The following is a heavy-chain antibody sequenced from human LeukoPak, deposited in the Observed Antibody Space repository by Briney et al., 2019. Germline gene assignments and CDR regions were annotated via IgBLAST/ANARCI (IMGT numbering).Heavy chain of an antibody. Sequence: GGSLRLSCAASGFTFSSYSMNWVRQAPGKGLEWVSSISSSSSYIYYADSVKGRFTISRDNAKNSLYLQMNSLRAEDTAVYYCARDMGFAYSSGWYGEFDCWGQGTLVTVSS. D-gene: IGHD6-19*01. CDR3: ARDMGFAYSSGWYGEFDC. CDR2: ISSSSSYI. V-gene: IGHV3-21*01. J-gene: IGHJ4*02. CDR1: GFTFSSYS.